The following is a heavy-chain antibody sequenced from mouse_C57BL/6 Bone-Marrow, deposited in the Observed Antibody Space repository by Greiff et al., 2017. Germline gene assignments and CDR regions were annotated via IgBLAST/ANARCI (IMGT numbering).Heavy chain of an antibody. CDR3: ARIYYYGQRYFDV. Sequence: VKLMESGPGLVQPSQSLSITCTVSGFSLTSYGVHWVRQSPGKGLEWLGVIWSGGSTDYNAAFISRLSISKDNSKSQVFFKMNSLQADDTAIYYCARIYYYGQRYFDVWGTGTTVTVSS. D-gene: IGHD1-1*01. V-gene: IGHV2-2*01. J-gene: IGHJ1*03. CDR2: IWSGGST. CDR1: GFSLTSYG.